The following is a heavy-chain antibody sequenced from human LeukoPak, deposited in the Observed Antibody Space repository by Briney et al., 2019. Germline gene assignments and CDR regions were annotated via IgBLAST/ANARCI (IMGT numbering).Heavy chain of an antibody. D-gene: IGHD3-10*01. J-gene: IGHJ6*02. CDR1: GGTFSSYA. Sequence: GSSVKVSCKASGGTFSSYAISWVRQAPGQGLEWMGRIIPILDIANYAQKFQGRVTITADKSTSTAYMELSSLRSEDTAVYYCARDQYYGSGSYLSLYYYGMDVWGQGTTVTVSS. V-gene: IGHV1-69*04. CDR2: IIPILDIA. CDR3: ARDQYYGSGSYLSLYYYGMDV.